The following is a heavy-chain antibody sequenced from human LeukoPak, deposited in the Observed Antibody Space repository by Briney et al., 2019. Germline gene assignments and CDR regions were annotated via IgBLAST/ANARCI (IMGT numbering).Heavy chain of an antibody. D-gene: IGHD2-2*01. Sequence: ASVKVSCKASGYTFTSYGISWVRQAPGQGLEWMGWISAYNGNTNYAQKLQGRVTMTTDKSTSTAYMELSSLRSEDTAVYYCARGESIVVPDYWGQGTLVTVSS. V-gene: IGHV1-18*01. CDR3: ARGESIVVPDY. CDR2: ISAYNGNT. J-gene: IGHJ4*02. CDR1: GYTFTSYG.